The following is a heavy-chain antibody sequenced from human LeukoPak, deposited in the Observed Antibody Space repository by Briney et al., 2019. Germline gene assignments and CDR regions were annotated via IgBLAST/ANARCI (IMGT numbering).Heavy chain of an antibody. CDR2: TGDDS. Sequence: PGGSLRLSCAASGFTFSDYAMTWVRQAPGKGLEWVSSTGDDSYYAASVKGRFTISRDDSKDTLFLQMNSLRVEDTAVYYCAKHAIPGNSVWDYFNYLGQGTLVTVSS. J-gene: IGHJ4*02. D-gene: IGHD1-7*01. V-gene: IGHV3-23*01. CDR1: GFTFSDYA. CDR3: AKHAIPGNSVWDYFNY.